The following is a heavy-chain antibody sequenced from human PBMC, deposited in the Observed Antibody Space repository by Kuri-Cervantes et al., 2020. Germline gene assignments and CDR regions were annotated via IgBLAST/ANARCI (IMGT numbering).Heavy chain of an antibody. Sequence: GSLRLSCTVSGGSISSYYWSWIRQPPGKGLEWIGYIYYSGSTNYNPSLKSRVTISVDTSKNQFSLKLSSVTAADTAVYYCAKDLIAAAGPFDYWGQGTLVTVSS. CDR3: AKDLIAAAGPFDY. D-gene: IGHD6-13*01. CDR1: GGSISSYY. J-gene: IGHJ4*02. V-gene: IGHV4-59*12. CDR2: IYYSGST.